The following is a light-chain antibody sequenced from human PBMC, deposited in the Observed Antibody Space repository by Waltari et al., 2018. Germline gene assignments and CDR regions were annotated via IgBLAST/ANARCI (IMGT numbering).Light chain of an antibody. V-gene: IGKV3-11*01. CDR3: QQRSNWPLT. J-gene: IGKJ3*01. CDR1: QSVSSY. Sequence: EIVLTQSPATLSLSPGDRATLSCRASQSVSSYLAWYQQKPGQAPRLLIYDASNMATGIPARFSGSGSGTDFALAISSLEPEDVAVYYCQQRSNWPLTFGPGTKVDIK. CDR2: DAS.